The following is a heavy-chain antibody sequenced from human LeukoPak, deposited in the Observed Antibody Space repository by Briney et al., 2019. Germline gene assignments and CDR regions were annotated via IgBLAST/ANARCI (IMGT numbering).Heavy chain of an antibody. CDR3: ATGRNWFDP. Sequence: ASVKVSCKTSGYSFTSYGISWVRQAPGQGLEWMGWISAYNGNTNYAQKLQGRVTMTEDTSTDTAYMELSSLRSEDTAVYYCATGRNWFDPWGQGTLVTVSS. CDR1: GYSFTSYG. CDR2: ISAYNGNT. V-gene: IGHV1-18*01. J-gene: IGHJ5*02.